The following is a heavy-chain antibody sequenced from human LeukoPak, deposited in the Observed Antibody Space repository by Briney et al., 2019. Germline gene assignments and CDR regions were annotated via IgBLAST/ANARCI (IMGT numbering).Heavy chain of an antibody. CDR1: GYTFTSYA. J-gene: IGHJ4*02. Sequence: GASVKVSCKASGYTFTSYAMHWVRQAPGRRLEWMGWINAGNGNTKYSQKFQGRVTITRDTSASTAYMELSSLRSEDTAVYYCARDKEYYGSGTLPLYWGQGTLVTVSS. CDR3: ARDKEYYGSGTLPLY. V-gene: IGHV1-3*01. D-gene: IGHD3-10*01. CDR2: INAGNGNT.